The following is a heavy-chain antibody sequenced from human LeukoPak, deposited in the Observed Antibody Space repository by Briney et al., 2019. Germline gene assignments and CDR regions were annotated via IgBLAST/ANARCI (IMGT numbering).Heavy chain of an antibody. CDR2: INHSGST. J-gene: IGHJ4*02. CDR1: GGSFSGYY. V-gene: IGHV4-34*01. Sequence: PSETLSLTCAVYGGSFSGYYWSWIRKPPGKGLEWIGEINHSGSTNYNPSLKSRVTISVDTSKNQFSLKLSSVTAADTAVYYCARGYDSSGYKRRYFDYWGQGTLVTVSS. D-gene: IGHD3-22*01. CDR3: ARGYDSSGYKRRYFDY.